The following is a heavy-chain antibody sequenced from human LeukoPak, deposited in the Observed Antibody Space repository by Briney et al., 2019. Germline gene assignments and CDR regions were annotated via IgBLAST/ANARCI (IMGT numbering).Heavy chain of an antibody. J-gene: IGHJ4*02. CDR3: ARQDGNSKYYFDY. CDR2: IYPGDSDT. V-gene: IGHV5-51*01. CDR1: GYSFSNYW. Sequence: GESLKISCKGSGYSFSNYWIGWVRQMPGKGLEWMGIIYPGDSDTRYRPSFQGQVTISVDKSISTAYLQWSSRKASDTAMYYCARQDGNSKYYFDYWGQGTLVTVSS. D-gene: IGHD1-1*01.